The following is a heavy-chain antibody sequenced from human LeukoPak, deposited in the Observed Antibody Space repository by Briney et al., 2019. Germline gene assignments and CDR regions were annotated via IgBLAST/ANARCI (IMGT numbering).Heavy chain of an antibody. J-gene: IGHJ4*02. V-gene: IGHV3-48*01. D-gene: IGHD1-26*01. CDR3: VRDRGTYRPIDY. CDR2: ISSSSTTI. CDR1: GFTFSAYN. Sequence: GGSLRLSCAASGFTFSAYNFHWVRQAPGKGLECVSYISSSSTTIYYADSVKGRFTISRDNAKNSLYLQMNSLRAEDTAIYYCVRDRGTYRPIDYWGQGTLVTVSS.